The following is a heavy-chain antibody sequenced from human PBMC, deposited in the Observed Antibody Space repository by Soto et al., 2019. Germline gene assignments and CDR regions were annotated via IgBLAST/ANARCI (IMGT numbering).Heavy chain of an antibody. V-gene: IGHV4-30-4*01. J-gene: IGHJ5*02. CDR3: VRTARQGAVAPHWFDR. CDR1: GACIRSTDYY. CDR2: VYYTGST. Sequence: SQTLSLTCTVSGACIRSTDYYWSWIRQAPGKGLEWIGYVYYTGSTYYNPSLMSRLTISVDTSKKQFSLKLTSVTAAETAVYYCVRTARQGAVAPHWFDRWGQGTQVTVSS. D-gene: IGHD2-21*02.